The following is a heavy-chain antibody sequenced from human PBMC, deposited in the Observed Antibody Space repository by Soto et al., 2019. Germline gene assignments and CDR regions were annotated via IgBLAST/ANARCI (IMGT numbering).Heavy chain of an antibody. Sequence: GGSLRLSCAASGFTFSSYSMNWVRQAPGKGLEWVSYICSGSRTIYYADSVKGGFTISRDNAKNSLYLHMNSLRDEDPAVYYCARDKGGSGSPPHYYYYGMDVWGQGTTVTVSS. CDR3: ARDKGGSGSPPHYYYYGMDV. V-gene: IGHV3-48*02. J-gene: IGHJ6*02. D-gene: IGHD3-10*01. CDR2: ICSGSRTI. CDR1: GFTFSSYS.